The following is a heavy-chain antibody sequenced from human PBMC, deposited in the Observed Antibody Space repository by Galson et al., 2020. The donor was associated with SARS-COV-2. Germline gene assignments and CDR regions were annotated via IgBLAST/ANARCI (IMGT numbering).Heavy chain of an antibody. V-gene: IGHV3-33*01. J-gene: IGHJ4*02. Sequence: GGSLRLSCAASGFTFSTYAMHWVRQAPGKGLEWVAVIWSAGNHKYYGDSVKDRFTISRDNSKNTVNLQMNSLRAEDTAVYYCASSIIVAGGIDYWGQGTLVTVSS. CDR1: GFTFSTYA. CDR3: ASSIIVAGGIDY. CDR2: IWSAGNHK. D-gene: IGHD6-19*01.